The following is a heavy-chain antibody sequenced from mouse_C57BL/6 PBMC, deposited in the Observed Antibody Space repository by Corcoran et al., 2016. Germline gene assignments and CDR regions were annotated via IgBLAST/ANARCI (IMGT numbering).Heavy chain of an antibody. CDR1: GYTFTTYG. J-gene: IGHJ2*01. D-gene: IGHD2-3*01. CDR2: INTYSGVP. CDR3: ARSYDGYPDY. Sequence: QIQLVQSGPELKKPGETVKISCKASGYTFTTYGMSWVKQAPGKGLKWMGWINTYSGVPTYADDFKGRFAFSLETSASTAYLQINNLKNEDTATYFCARSYDGYPDYWGQGTTLTVSS. V-gene: IGHV9-3*01.